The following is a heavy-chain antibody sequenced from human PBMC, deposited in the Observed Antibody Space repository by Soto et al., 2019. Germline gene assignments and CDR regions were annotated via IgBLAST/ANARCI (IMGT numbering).Heavy chain of an antibody. D-gene: IGHD3-16*01. J-gene: IGHJ4*02. CDR3: ARWGTTGGLDG. CDR1: GFTFRSYV. CDR2: TSYDGSNN. Sequence: QVQLVESGGGVVQPGTSLRLSCVGSGFTFRSYVIHWVRQAPGKGLEWVALTSYDGSNNFYGDSVKGRFTISRHNSRNKVEPQMDRLKFEETAFYYWARWGTTGGLDGWGQGTLVSVSS. V-gene: IGHV3-33*05.